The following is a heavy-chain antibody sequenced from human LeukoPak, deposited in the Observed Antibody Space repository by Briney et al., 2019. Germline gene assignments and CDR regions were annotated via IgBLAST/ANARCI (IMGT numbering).Heavy chain of an antibody. CDR2: ISSSGSTV. Sequence: GGSLRLSCAASGFIFSNYEMNWVRQAPGKGLEGVSYISSSGSTVYYADSVKGRFTISRDNAKSTLYLQMNSLRAEDTAVYYCAKDRYSGTYLQTGPCAHWGQGSPVTVSS. J-gene: IGHJ4*02. D-gene: IGHD1-26*01. V-gene: IGHV3-48*03. CDR1: GFIFSNYE. CDR3: AKDRYSGTYLQTGPCAH.